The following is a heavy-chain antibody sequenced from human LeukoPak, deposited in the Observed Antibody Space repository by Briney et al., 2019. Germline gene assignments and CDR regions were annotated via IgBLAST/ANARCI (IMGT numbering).Heavy chain of an antibody. CDR2: ISWNSGSI. V-gene: IGHV3-9*01. D-gene: IGHD3-9*01. CDR1: GFTFDDYA. CDR3: AKGSGYYDILTGFDY. J-gene: IGHJ4*02. Sequence: QTGGSLRLSCAASGFTFDDYAMHWVRQAPGKGLEWVSGISWNSGSIGYADSVKGRFTISRDSAKNSLYLQMNSLRAEDTALYYCAKGSGYYDILTGFDYWGQGTLVTVSS.